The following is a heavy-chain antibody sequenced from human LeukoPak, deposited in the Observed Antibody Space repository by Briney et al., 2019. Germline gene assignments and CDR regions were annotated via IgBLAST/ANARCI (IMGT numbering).Heavy chain of an antibody. D-gene: IGHD1-26*01. Sequence: SETLSLTCTVSGGSISSSGYYWGWIRQTPGKGLEWIASIYYSGSTYYNPSLKSRVTISVDTSKNQLSLKLSSLTAADTAVYYCARHEFSGSYYGLSWFDPWGQGTLVTVSS. CDR3: ARHEFSGSYYGLSWFDP. CDR1: GGSISSSGYY. V-gene: IGHV4-39*01. CDR2: IYYSGST. J-gene: IGHJ5*02.